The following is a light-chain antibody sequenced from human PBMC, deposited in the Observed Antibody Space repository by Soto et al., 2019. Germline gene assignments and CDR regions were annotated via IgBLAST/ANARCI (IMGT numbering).Light chain of an antibody. Sequence: EIVFTHSPVTLSLSPVERATLSCRASQSVSNNYLAWYQQKPGQAPRLLIYGASNRATGIPNRFSGSGSGTDFTLTISRLEPEDFAVYYCQQYGNSPQTFGQGTKVDIK. J-gene: IGKJ1*01. V-gene: IGKV3-20*01. CDR1: QSVSNNY. CDR3: QQYGNSPQT. CDR2: GAS.